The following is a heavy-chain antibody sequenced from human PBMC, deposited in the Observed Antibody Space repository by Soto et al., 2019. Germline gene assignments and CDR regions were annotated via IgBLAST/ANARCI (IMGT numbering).Heavy chain of an antibody. V-gene: IGHV4-30-4*01. CDR1: GGSISSGDYY. D-gene: IGHD1-1*01. J-gene: IGHJ4*02. CDR2: IYYSGST. Sequence: SETLSLTCTVSGGSISSGDYYWSWIRQPPGKGLEWIGYIYYSGSTYYNPPLKSRVTISVDTSKNQFSLKLSSVTAADTAVYYCAREKRSGNFDYWGQGTLVTVSS. CDR3: AREKRSGNFDY.